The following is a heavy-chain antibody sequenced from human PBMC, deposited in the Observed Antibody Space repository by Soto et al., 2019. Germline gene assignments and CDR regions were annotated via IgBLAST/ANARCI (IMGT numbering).Heavy chain of an antibody. CDR2: IYSGGST. CDR3: ARVDFDWLPGNLNYYYYMDV. Sequence: PGGSLRLSCAASGFTVSSNYMSWVRQAPGKGLGWVSVIYSGGSTYYADSVKGRFTISRHNSKNTLYLQMNSLRAEDTAVYYCARVDFDWLPGNLNYYYYMDVWGKGTTVTVSS. J-gene: IGHJ6*03. D-gene: IGHD3-9*01. CDR1: GFTVSSNY. V-gene: IGHV3-53*04.